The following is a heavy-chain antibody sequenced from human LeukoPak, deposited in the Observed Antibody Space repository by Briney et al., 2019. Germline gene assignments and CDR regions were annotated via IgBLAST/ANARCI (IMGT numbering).Heavy chain of an antibody. J-gene: IGHJ1*01. CDR1: GFAFSNFA. V-gene: IGHV3-53*01. CDR2: IYSGGST. D-gene: IGHD3-3*01. Sequence: GGSLRLSCAASGFAFSNFAMSWVRQAPGKGLEWVSVIYSGGSTYYADSVKGRFTISRDNSKNTLYLQMNSLRAEDTAVYYCASSPYYDFWSGYSREEYFQHWGQGTLVTVSS. CDR3: ASSPYYDFWSGYSREEYFQH.